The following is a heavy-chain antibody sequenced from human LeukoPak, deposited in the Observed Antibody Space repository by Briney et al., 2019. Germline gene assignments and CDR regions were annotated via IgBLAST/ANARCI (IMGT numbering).Heavy chain of an antibody. Sequence: SETLSLTCTLSCGSIRFYYWIWIRQTPGKGLEWIGYIYYSGSTNYNPSLKSRVTISVDTSKNQFSLKLSSVPAADPAVYFYTGHGASGSYLGYFDYWGQGTLVTVSS. V-gene: IGHV4-59*08. J-gene: IGHJ4*02. CDR1: CGSIRFYY. D-gene: IGHD1-26*01. CDR2: IYYSGST. CDR3: TGHGASGSYLGYFDY.